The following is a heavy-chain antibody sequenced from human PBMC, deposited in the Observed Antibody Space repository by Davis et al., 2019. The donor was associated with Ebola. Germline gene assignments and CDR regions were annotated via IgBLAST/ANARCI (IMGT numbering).Heavy chain of an antibody. D-gene: IGHD1-1*01. Sequence: SVKVSCKASGGTFSSYAISWVRQAPGQGLEWMGRIIPILGIANYAQKFQGRVTITADKSTSTAYVELSSLRSEDTAVYYCARGDNYTYWGQGTLVTVSS. CDR2: IIPILGIA. CDR3: ARGDNYTY. CDR1: GGTFSSYA. J-gene: IGHJ4*02. V-gene: IGHV1-69*04.